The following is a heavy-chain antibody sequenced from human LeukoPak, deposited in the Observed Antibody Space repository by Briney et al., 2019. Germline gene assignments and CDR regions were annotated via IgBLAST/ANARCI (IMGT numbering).Heavy chain of an antibody. V-gene: IGHV4-59*01. CDR2: IYYSGST. CDR3: ARDQSWSYLMDYYYGMDV. J-gene: IGHJ6*02. Sequence: SSETLSLTCTVSGGSISSYYWSWIRQPPGKGLEWIGYIYYSGSTNYNPSLKSRVTISVDTSKNQFSLKLSSVTAADTAVYYCARDQSWSYLMDYYYGMDVWDQGTTVTVSS. D-gene: IGHD1-26*01. CDR1: GGSISSYY.